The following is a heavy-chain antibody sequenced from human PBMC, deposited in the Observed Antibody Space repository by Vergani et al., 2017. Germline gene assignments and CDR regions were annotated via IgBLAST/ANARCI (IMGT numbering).Heavy chain of an antibody. J-gene: IGHJ1*01. V-gene: IGHV3-30*03. D-gene: IGHD1-1*01. Sequence: QVHLVESGGGVVQPGRSLILSCVVSGFTSSYYGMHWVRQAPGKGLEGVAVITYDGTQKYYADSVKGRFTISRDNSKSTLYLQMNSLRTEDTAVYYCATKSCGTPGCQIGYFREWGQGTLVTVSS. CDR1: GFTSSYYG. CDR2: ITYDGTQK. CDR3: ATKSCGTPGCQIGYFRE.